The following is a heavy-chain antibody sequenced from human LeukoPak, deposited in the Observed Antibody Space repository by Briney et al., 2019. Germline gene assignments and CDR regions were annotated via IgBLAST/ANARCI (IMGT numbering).Heavy chain of an antibody. CDR1: GYTFTSYD. CDR2: MNPNSGNT. J-gene: IGHJ3*02. V-gene: IGHV1-8*01. CDR3: TRAPSGSMDRGVDAFDI. D-gene: IGHD3-10*01. Sequence: GASVKVSCKASGYTFTSYDINWVRQATGQGLEWMGWMNPNSGNTGYAQKFQGRVTMTRATSINTAYMELNSLKSEDTAVYYCTRAPSGSMDRGVDAFDIWGQGTLVTVSS.